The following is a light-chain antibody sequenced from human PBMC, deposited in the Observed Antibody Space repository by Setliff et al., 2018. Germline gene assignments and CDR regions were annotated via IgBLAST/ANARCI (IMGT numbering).Light chain of an antibody. J-gene: IGLJ1*01. CDR2: EVN. CDR1: SSDVGRYNF. CDR3: SSYAGNYIYV. V-gene: IGLV2-8*01. Sequence: QSVLTQPPSASGSPGQSVTISCTGTSSDVGRYNFVSWYQQHPGKAPKLMIYEVNKRPSGVPDRFSGSKSGNTASLTVSGLQAEDEADYYCSSYAGNYIYVFGSGTKV.